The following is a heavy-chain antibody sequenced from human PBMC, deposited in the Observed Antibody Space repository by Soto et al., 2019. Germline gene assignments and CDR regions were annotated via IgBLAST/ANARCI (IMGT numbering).Heavy chain of an antibody. CDR2: IYYSGST. Sequence: PSETLSLTCTVSGGSISSYYWSWIRQPPGKGLEWIGYIYYSGSTNYNPSLKSRVTISVDTSKNQFSLKLSSVTAADTAVYYCARVTDSSGWLPWFDPWGQEYLVTVSS. J-gene: IGHJ5*02. D-gene: IGHD3-22*01. V-gene: IGHV4-59*01. CDR1: GGSISSYY. CDR3: ARVTDSSGWLPWFDP.